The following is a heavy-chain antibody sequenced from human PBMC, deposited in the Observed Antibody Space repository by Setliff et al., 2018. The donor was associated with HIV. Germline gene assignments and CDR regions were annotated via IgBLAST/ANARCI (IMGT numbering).Heavy chain of an antibody. V-gene: IGHV4-59*11. CDR2: IYYTGST. Sequence: PSETLSLTCPVSARSMSSHYWSWIRQPPGKGLEWIGYIYYTGSTNYNPSLKSRVTISVDTSKTQFSLKLSSVTAADTAVYYCARGSGYDSYYYYYMDVWGNGATVTVSS. CDR3: ARGSGYDSYYYYYMDV. J-gene: IGHJ6*03. D-gene: IGHD5-12*01. CDR1: ARSMSSHY.